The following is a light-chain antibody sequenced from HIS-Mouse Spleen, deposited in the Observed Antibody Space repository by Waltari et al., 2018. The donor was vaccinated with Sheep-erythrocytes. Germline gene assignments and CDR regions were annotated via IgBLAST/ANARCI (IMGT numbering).Light chain of an antibody. V-gene: IGLV2-11*01. Sequence: QSALTQPRSVSGSPGQSVTISCTGTSSDVGGYNYVSWYQQHPGKAPKLMIYDVSKWPSGVPDRFSGAKSGTTASLTISGLQAEDEADYYCCSYAGSYNHVFATGTKVTVL. CDR1: SSDVGGYNY. CDR3: CSYAGSYNHV. CDR2: DVS. J-gene: IGLJ1*01.